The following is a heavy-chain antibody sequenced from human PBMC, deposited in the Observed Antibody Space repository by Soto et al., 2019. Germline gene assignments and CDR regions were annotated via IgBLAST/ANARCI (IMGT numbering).Heavy chain of an antibody. V-gene: IGHV1-69*01. CDR3: ARALSDDYDRSGYHVDS. CDR1: GGTFSSYT. D-gene: IGHD3-22*01. J-gene: IGHJ4*02. CDR2: IIPLFGST. Sequence: QVQLVQSGAEMKKPGSSVKVSCKASGGTFSSYTIAWVRQAPGQGLEWVGGIIPLFGSTNYAQKFRDRVTLSADEATTAAYMELSSLRSDDTAVYYCARALSDDYDRSGYHVDSCGQGTLVIVSS.